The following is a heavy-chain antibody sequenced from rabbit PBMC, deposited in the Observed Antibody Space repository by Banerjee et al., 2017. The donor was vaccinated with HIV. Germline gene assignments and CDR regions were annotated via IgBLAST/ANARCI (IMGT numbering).Heavy chain of an antibody. CDR2: IYAGGSGTT. CDR3: ARLGHADYPYAYGLKL. D-gene: IGHD6-1*01. Sequence: QEQLEESGGDLVKPGASLTLTCTASGFSFSDSHYMCWVRQAPGKGLEWIACIYAGGSGTTYYASWAKGRFTISKTSSTTVTLQMTSLTAADTATYFCARLGHADYPYAYGLKLWGPGTLVTVS. V-gene: IGHV1S45*01. CDR1: GFSFSDSHY. J-gene: IGHJ6*01.